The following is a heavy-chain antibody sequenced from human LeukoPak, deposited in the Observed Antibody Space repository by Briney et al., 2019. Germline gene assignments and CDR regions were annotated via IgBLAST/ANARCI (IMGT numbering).Heavy chain of an antibody. CDR3: VKEPTERYYIDY. J-gene: IGHJ4*02. V-gene: IGHV3-9*01. Sequence: GGSLRLSCAASGFTFDNYAMHWVRHAPGKGLEWVSGISWDGGSVEYADSVKGRFIISRDNAKRSLFLQMSSLRAEDTALYYCVKEPTERYYIDYWGQGTLVTVSS. CDR2: ISWDGGSV. CDR1: GFTFDNYA. D-gene: IGHD1-1*01.